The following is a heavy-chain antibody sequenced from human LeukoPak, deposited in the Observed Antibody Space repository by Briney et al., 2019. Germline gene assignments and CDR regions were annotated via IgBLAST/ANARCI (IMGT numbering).Heavy chain of an antibody. V-gene: IGHV4-39*01. J-gene: IGHJ5*01. CDR1: GGSISAIPYY. D-gene: IGHD3-10*01. Sequence: SETLSLTCTISGGSISAIPYYWGWIRQPPGKGLEGIGSVYYPGSPYYSPSLKTRVTISVDTPKNQFSLKLSSVTAADTAVYFCARSHFYGSGVDSWGQGTLVTVSS. CDR2: VYYPGSP. CDR3: ARSHFYGSGVDS.